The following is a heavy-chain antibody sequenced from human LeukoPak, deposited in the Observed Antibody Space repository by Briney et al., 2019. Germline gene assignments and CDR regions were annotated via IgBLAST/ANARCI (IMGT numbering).Heavy chain of an antibody. D-gene: IGHD3-16*02. J-gene: IGHJ5*02. CDR2: FYSSVST. Sequence: SETLSLTCTVSGGSISSYYWSWIRQPAGKGLEWIGRFYSSVSTNYNPSLKSRVTISVDTSKNQFSLKLSSVTAADTAVYYCARGQAYYDYVWGSYRHNWFDPWGQGTLVTVSS. CDR1: GGSISSYY. V-gene: IGHV4-4*07. CDR3: ARGQAYYDYVWGSYRHNWFDP.